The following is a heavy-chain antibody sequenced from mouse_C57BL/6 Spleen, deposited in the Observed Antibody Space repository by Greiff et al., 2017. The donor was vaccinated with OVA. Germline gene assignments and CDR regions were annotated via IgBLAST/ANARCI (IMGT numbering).Heavy chain of an antibody. CDR1: GYTFTSYW. CDR2: IYPGNSDT. CDR3: TRLNYYGSSYFDY. Sequence: VQLQQSGTVLARPGASVKMSCKTSGYTFTSYWMHWVKQRPGQGLEWIGAIYPGNSDTSYNQKFKGKAKLTAVTSASTAYMELSSLTNEDSAVYYGTRLNYYGSSYFDYWGQGTTLTVSS. J-gene: IGHJ2*01. V-gene: IGHV1-5*01. D-gene: IGHD1-1*01.